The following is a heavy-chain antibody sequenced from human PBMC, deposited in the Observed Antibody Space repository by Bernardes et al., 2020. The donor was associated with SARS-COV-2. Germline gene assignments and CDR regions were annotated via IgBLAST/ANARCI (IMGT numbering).Heavy chain of an antibody. Sequence: GGSLRLSRAASGFTVSTKYMTWVRQAPGKGLEWVSFIYSAGTTYYADSVKGRFTISRDESKNTLYLQMNSLRPDDTAVYYCATDPERLCSTSTCSDGEVSDYWGQGTLVTVSS. V-gene: IGHV3-66*02. J-gene: IGHJ4*02. D-gene: IGHD2-2*01. CDR3: ATDPERLCSTSTCSDGEVSDY. CDR2: IYSAGTT. CDR1: GFTVSTKY.